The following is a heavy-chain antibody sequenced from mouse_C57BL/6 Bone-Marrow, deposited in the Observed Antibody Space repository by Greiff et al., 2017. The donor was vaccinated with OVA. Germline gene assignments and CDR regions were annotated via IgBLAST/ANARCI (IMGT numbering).Heavy chain of an antibody. D-gene: IGHD1-1*01. V-gene: IGHV1-7*01. CDR2: INPSSGYT. J-gene: IGHJ2*01. CDR1: GYTFTSYW. CDR3: AHLLLPP. Sequence: QVHVKQYGAELAKPGASVKLSCKASGYTFTSYWMHWVKQRPGQGLEWIGYINPSSGYTKYNQKFKDKATLTADKSSSTAYMQLSSLTYEDSAVYYCAHLLLPPWGQGTTLTVSS.